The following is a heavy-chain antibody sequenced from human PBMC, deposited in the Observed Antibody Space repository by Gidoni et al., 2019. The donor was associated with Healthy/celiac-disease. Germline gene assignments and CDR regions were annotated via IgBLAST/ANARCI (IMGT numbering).Heavy chain of an antibody. Sequence: EVQLLASGGGLVQPGGSLRLSCSASGFPFSSYAMSWVRQAPGKGLAWVSAISGSGGSTYYADSVKGRFTISRDNSKNTLYLQMNSLRAEDTAVYYCAKDLGWLVQGVSFDYWGQGTLVTVSS. CDR3: AKDLGWLVQGVSFDY. CDR1: GFPFSSYA. CDR2: ISGSGGST. D-gene: IGHD6-19*01. J-gene: IGHJ4*02. V-gene: IGHV3-23*01.